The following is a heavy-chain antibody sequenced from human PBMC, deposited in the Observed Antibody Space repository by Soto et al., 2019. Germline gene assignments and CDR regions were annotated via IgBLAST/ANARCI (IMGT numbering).Heavy chain of an antibody. Sequence: PGGSLRLSCAASGFTFSGYWMHWVRQAPGKGLVWVSRIRSDGSTTSYADSVKGRFTISRDNARNTLYLQMNSLRAEDTAVYYCARSDWFGPRRPVHLVT. V-gene: IGHV3-74*01. CDR3: ARSDWFGP. CDR2: IRSDGSTT. CDR1: GFTFSGYW. J-gene: IGHJ5*02.